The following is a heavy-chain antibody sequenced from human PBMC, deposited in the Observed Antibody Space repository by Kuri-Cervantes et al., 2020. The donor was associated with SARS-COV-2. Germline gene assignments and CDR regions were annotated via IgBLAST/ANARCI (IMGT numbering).Heavy chain of an antibody. D-gene: IGHD3-22*01. CDR2: ISGSGGST. CDR3: AKLLPPPRRTYYYDSSGYYDPLALDY. CDR1: GFTFSNYV. Sequence: GESLKISCAASGFTFSNYVMTWVRQAPGKGLEWVSSISGSGGSTHYADSVKGRFTISRDNSKNTLYLQMNSLRAEDTAVYYCAKLLPPPRRTYYYDSSGYYDPLALDYWGQGTLVTVSS. V-gene: IGHV3-23*01. J-gene: IGHJ4*02.